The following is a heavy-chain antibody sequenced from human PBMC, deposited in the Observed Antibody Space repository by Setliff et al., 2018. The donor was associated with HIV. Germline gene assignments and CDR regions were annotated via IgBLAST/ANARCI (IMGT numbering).Heavy chain of an antibody. CDR3: ARDSYTSPDY. CDR2: INRDGSYT. V-gene: IGHV3-74*01. J-gene: IGHJ4*02. D-gene: IGHD6-13*01. Sequence: GGSLRLSCAASGFSFSSYGMYWVRQAPGKGLVWVSRINRDGSYTIYADSLEGRFTISRDNAKNTLYLQMNSLGAEDTAVYYCARDSYTSPDYWGQGTLVTVSS. CDR1: GFSFSSYG.